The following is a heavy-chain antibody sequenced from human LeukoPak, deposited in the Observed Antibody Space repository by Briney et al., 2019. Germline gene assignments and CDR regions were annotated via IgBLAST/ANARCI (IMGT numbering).Heavy chain of an antibody. Sequence: SETLSLTCSVSGVSISSGSNYWGWIRQPPGKTLEWIGSIYSSGSTYYNPSLKSRVIILFDTAKIHFSLNLSSVAAADTAVYYCARSDGYGLIGIWGQGTMVTVSS. CDR2: IYSSGST. D-gene: IGHD3-10*01. CDR3: ARSDGYGLIGI. V-gene: IGHV4-39*07. J-gene: IGHJ3*02. CDR1: GVSISSGSNY.